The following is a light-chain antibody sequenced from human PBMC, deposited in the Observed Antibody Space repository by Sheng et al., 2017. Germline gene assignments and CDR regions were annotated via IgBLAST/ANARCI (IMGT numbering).Light chain of an antibody. CDR3: QHYDKWPLP. V-gene: IGKV3D-15*01. CDR1: QTVGGN. CDR2: DAS. J-gene: IGKJ4*01. Sequence: EIVMTQSPATLSVSPGERITLSCRASQTVGGNLAWYQQKPGQAPRLLIYDASNRATVIPARFSGSGSGTEFTLTISSLQSEDFAVYYCQHYDKWPLPFGGGTKVEIK.